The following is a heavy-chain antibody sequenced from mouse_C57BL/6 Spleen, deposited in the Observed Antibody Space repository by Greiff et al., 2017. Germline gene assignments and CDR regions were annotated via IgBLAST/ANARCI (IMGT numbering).Heavy chain of an antibody. Sequence: QVQLQQPGAELVKPGASVKMSCKASGYTFTSYWITWVKQRPGQGLEWIGDIYPGSGSPNYNEKFKSQATLTVDTSSSTAYMQLSSLTSEDSAVYYCARRGAYYSPWFAYWGQGTLVTVSA. J-gene: IGHJ3*01. CDR2: IYPGSGSP. V-gene: IGHV1-55*01. D-gene: IGHD2-12*01. CDR1: GYTFTSYW. CDR3: ARRGAYYSPWFAY.